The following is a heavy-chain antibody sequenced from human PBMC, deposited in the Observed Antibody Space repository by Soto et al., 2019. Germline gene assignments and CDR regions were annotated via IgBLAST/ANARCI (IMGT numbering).Heavy chain of an antibody. CDR3: ARHYSSGSRNWFDP. CDR1: CGSINSSSYF. Sequence: PWETLSLTCSVSCGSINSSSYFWGWVRQPPGKGLEWIGSIYYSGSTYYNPSLRSRVTISVDTSKNQFSLKLSSVTAADTAVFYCARHYSSGSRNWFDPWGQGTLVTVSS. V-gene: IGHV4-39*01. D-gene: IGHD6-19*01. CDR2: IYYSGST. J-gene: IGHJ5*02.